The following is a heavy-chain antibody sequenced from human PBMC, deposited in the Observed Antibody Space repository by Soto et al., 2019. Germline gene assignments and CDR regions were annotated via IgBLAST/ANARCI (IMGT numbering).Heavy chain of an antibody. CDR2: VSPDGSST. V-gene: IGHV3-74*01. CDR3: GRGTSGWYGIDY. J-gene: IGHJ4*02. Sequence: EVQLVESGGGLVQPGGSLRLSCAASGFTFSNYWMHWVRQPPGKGLLWVSRVSPDGSSTDYAGSVEGRFAVSRDNAKNTLYLQMNSLRDDDTADYYCGRGTSGWYGIDYWGQGTLVTVSS. D-gene: IGHD6-13*01. CDR1: GFTFSNYW.